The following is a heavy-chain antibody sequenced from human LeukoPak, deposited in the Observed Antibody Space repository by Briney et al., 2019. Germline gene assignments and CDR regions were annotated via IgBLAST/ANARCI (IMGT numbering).Heavy chain of an antibody. D-gene: IGHD3-10*01. Sequence: GASVKVSCKASGGTFSSYAISWVRQAPGQGLEWVGGIIPIFGTANYAQKFQGRVTITADKSTSTAYMELSSLRSEDTAVYYCASERDYGSGSYYTHFDYWGQGTLVTVSS. J-gene: IGHJ4*02. V-gene: IGHV1-69*06. CDR2: IIPIFGTA. CDR3: ASERDYGSGSYYTHFDY. CDR1: GGTFSSYA.